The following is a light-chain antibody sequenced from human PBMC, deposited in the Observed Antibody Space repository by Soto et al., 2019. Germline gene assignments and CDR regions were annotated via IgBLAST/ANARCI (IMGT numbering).Light chain of an antibody. CDR1: QGVGGW. V-gene: IGKV1D-16*01. CDR2: ATS. J-gene: IGKJ1*01. Sequence: DIQLTQSPSSVSASVGDRVTMTCRASQGVGGWLAWYQQKPGKVPKLLIYATSSLHSGVPSRFSGSGSGTEFTLTISSLQPDDFATYYCQHYNSYSEAFGQGTKVDNK. CDR3: QHYNSYSEA.